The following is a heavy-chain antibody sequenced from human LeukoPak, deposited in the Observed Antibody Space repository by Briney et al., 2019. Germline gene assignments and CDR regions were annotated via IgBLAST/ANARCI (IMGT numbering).Heavy chain of an antibody. CDR3: VRDPFGGYAWNNASFDS. CDR2: ISYDGSNK. Sequence: GRSLRLSCAASGFTFSSYAMHWVRQAPGKGLEWVAVISYDGSNKYYADSVKGRFTISRDNSKNTVYLQMNSLRAEDTAVYYCVRDPFGGYAWNNASFDSWGQGTLVTVSS. D-gene: IGHD5-12*01. V-gene: IGHV3-30*14. J-gene: IGHJ4*02. CDR1: GFTFSSYA.